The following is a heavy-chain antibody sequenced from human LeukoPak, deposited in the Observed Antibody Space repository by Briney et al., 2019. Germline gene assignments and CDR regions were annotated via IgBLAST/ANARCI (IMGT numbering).Heavy chain of an antibody. J-gene: IGHJ4*02. CDR2: IFHSGST. V-gene: IGHV4-34*12. CDR3: AREVGGDFDALDY. Sequence: SETLSLTCAVYGGSFSGYYWSWIRQPPGKGLQWIGEIFHSGSTNYNPSLKSRVTISVDNSKNQLSLTLTSVTAADTAVYYCAREVGGDFDALDYWGQGTLVTVSS. D-gene: IGHD4-17*01. CDR1: GGSFSGYY.